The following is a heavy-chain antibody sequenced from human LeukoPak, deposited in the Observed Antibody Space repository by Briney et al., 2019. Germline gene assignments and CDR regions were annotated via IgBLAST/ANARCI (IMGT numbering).Heavy chain of an antibody. CDR1: GFTFTDYA. V-gene: IGHV3-23*01. D-gene: IGHD1-26*01. CDR3: ARAPSGSYGGRFDY. CDR2: ISASGSTT. Sequence: GGSLRLSCAASGFTFTDYAMGWVRQAPGQGLEWASTISASGSTTYYADSVRGRFTISRNNSKNTLSLQMSSLRAEDTAVYYCARAPSGSYGGRFDYWGQGTLVTVSS. J-gene: IGHJ4*02.